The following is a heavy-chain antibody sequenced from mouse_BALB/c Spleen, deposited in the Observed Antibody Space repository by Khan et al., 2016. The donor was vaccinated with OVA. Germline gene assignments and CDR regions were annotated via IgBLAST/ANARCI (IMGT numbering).Heavy chain of an antibody. J-gene: IGHJ3*01. CDR3: GRDGADQRNDGWFAY. CDR1: GYTFTSYT. V-gene: IGHV1-4*01. CDR2: INPSNGYT. Sequence: VKLLESGAELARPGASVKMSCKASGYTFTSYTIHWIKKRPGQGLEWIGYINPSNGYTNYNQKFKDKATLTTDKSSTTAYLQLSSLTSDDSAVYNGGRDGADQRNDGWFAYWGQGTLVTVSA. D-gene: IGHD2-14*01.